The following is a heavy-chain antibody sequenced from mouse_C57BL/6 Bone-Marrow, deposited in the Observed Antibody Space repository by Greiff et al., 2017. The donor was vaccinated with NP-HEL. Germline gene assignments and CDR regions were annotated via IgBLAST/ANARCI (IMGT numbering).Heavy chain of an antibody. D-gene: IGHD1-1*01. V-gene: IGHV1-80*01. Sequence: VQLQQSGAELVKPGASVKISCKASGYAFSSYWMNWVKERPGQGLEWIGQIYPGDGDTKYNGKFKGKATLTADKSSSTAYMQVSSLTSEDSAVFFCARGDYGSSRFGYAMDPWGQGTAVTVSS. CDR1: GYAFSSYW. J-gene: IGHJ4*01. CDR2: IYPGDGDT. CDR3: ARGDYGSSRFGYAMDP.